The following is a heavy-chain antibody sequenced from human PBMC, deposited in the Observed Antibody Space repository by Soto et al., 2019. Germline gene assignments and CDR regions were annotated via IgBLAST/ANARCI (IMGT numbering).Heavy chain of an antibody. V-gene: IGHV1-69*06. CDR3: AGYASDIVVVPAANIAARPYGMDV. CDR1: GGTFSSYA. J-gene: IGHJ6*02. Sequence: SVKVSCKASGGTFSSYAISWVRQAPGQGLERMGGIIPIFGTANYAQKFQGRVTIAADKSTSTAYMELSSLRSEDTAVYYCAGYASDIVVVPAANIAARPYGMDVWGQGTTVTVSS. D-gene: IGHD2-2*01. CDR2: IIPIFGTA.